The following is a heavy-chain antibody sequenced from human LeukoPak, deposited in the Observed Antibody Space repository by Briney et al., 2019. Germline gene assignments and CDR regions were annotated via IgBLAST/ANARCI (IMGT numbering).Heavy chain of an antibody. J-gene: IGHJ4*02. CDR3: ARIPLYYYDSSGLADY. D-gene: IGHD3-22*01. Sequence: GGSLRLSCAASGFTFSSYWMSWVRQAPGKGLEWVANIKQDGSEKYYVDSVKGRLTISRDNAKNSLYLQMNSLRAEDTAVYYCARIPLYYYDSSGLADYWGQGTLVTVSS. CDR2: IKQDGSEK. CDR1: GFTFSSYW. V-gene: IGHV3-7*01.